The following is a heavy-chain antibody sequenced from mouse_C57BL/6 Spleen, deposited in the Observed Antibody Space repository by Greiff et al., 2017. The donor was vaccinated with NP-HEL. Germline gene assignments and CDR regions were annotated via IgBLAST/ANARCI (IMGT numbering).Heavy chain of an antibody. D-gene: IGHD1-2*01. CDR3: APLLRY. CDR1: GYTFTSYW. V-gene: IGHV1-7*01. CDR2: INPSSGYT. Sequence: QVQLQQSGAELAKPGASVKLSCKASGYTFTSYWMHWVKQRPGQGLEWIGYINPSSGYTKYNQKFKEKATLTVDKSSSTAYMQLSSLTYEDSAVFYCAPLLRYWGKGTTLTVSS. J-gene: IGHJ2*01.